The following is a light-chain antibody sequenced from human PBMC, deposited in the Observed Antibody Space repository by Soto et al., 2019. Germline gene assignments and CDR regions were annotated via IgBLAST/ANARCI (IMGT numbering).Light chain of an antibody. CDR1: SSDVAYYNY. J-gene: IGLJ2*01. CDR3: SSYAGSNTVV. CDR2: EVS. V-gene: IGLV2-8*01. Sequence: QSVLTQPPSASGSPGQSVTISCTGTSSDVAYYNYVSWYQQHPGKAPKLMIYEVSKRPSGVPDRFSGSKSGNTASLTVSGLQAEGEADFYCSSYAGSNTVVFGGGTKLTVL.